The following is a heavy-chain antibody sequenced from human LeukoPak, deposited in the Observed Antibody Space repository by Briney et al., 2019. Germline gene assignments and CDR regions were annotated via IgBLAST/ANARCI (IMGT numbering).Heavy chain of an antibody. CDR1: GFTFSSYS. V-gene: IGHV3-9*03. CDR2: ISWNSGSI. Sequence: GGSLRLSCAASGFTFSSYSMNWVRQAPGKGLEWVSGISWNSGSIGYADSVKGRFTISRDNAKNSLYLQMNSLRAEDMALYYCAKGISSSWLDAFDIWGQGTMVTVSS. J-gene: IGHJ3*02. D-gene: IGHD6-13*01. CDR3: AKGISSSWLDAFDI.